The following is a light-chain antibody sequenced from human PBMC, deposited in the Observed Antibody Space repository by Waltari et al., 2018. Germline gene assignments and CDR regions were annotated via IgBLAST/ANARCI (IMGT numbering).Light chain of an antibody. Sequence: IQMPHSPSSVSASVGDSDTITCRASQNIDTWLTWYQQIPGRAPKPLIFTTLRLQSGVPSRFSGSGSGTDFTLTISSLQPEDFATYYCQQAKSFPRTFGGGTTVEIK. V-gene: IGKV1D-12*01. CDR1: QNIDTW. CDR2: TTL. J-gene: IGKJ4*01. CDR3: QQAKSFPRT.